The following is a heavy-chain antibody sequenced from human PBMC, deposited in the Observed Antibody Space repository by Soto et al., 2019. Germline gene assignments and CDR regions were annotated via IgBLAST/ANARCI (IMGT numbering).Heavy chain of an antibody. CDR3: ARDGLYCSGGSCYKGWFDP. Sequence: SVKISCKASGGTFSSYAISWVRQAPGQGLEWMGGIIPIFGTANYAQKFQGRVTITADESTSTAYMELSSLRSEDTAVYYCARDGLYCSGGSCYKGWFDPWGQGTLVTVSS. D-gene: IGHD2-15*01. CDR2: IIPIFGTA. V-gene: IGHV1-69*13. J-gene: IGHJ5*02. CDR1: GGTFSSYA.